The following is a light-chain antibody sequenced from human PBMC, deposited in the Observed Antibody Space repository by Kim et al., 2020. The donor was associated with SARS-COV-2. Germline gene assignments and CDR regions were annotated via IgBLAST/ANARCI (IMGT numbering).Light chain of an antibody. CDR2: DAS. CDR1: QSISSF. Sequence: SASVGDRVTITCRASQSISSFLNWYQQEPGKAPKLLIFDASRLQSGVPSRYSGSGSGTDFTLTISSLQPEDFATYYCQQSHSAPYTFGQGTKLEIK. CDR3: QQSHSAPYT. V-gene: IGKV1-39*01. J-gene: IGKJ2*01.